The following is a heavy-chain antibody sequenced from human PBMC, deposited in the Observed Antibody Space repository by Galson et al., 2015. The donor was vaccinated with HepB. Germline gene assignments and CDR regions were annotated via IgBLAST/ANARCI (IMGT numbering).Heavy chain of an antibody. CDR3: AGDHAGGATHFDY. V-gene: IGHV1-69*04. J-gene: IGHJ4*02. CDR1: GGTFSSYA. D-gene: IGHD2-8*02. CDR2: IIPILGIA. Sequence: SVKVSCKASGGTFSSYAISWVRQAPGQGLEWMGRIIPILGIANYAQKFQGRVTITADKSTSTAYMEQSSLRSEDTAVYYCAGDHAGGATHFDYWGQGTLVTVSS.